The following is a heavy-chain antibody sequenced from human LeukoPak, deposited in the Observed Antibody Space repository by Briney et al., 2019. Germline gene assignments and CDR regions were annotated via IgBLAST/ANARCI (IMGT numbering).Heavy chain of an antibody. J-gene: IGHJ5*02. Sequence: GASVTVSFTASGYTFTIYAMHWVRQAPGQRLEWMGWINAGNGNTKYSQKFQGRVTITRDTSASTAYMELSSLRSEDTAVHYCARSSRVYNWFDPWGQGTLVTVSS. CDR3: ARSSRVYNWFDP. CDR2: INAGNGNT. V-gene: IGHV1-3*01. CDR1: GYTFTIYA. D-gene: IGHD2-8*01.